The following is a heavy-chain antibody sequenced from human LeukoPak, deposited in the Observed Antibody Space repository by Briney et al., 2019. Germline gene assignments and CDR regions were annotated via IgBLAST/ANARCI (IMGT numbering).Heavy chain of an antibody. V-gene: IGHV3-53*01. CDR1: GFTFSSYA. D-gene: IGHD6-13*01. CDR2: IYSGGST. J-gene: IGHJ3*02. Sequence: GGSLRLSCAASGFTFSSYAMHWVRQAPGKGLEWVSVIYSGGSTYYADSVKGRFTISRDNSKNTLYLQMNSLRAEDTAVYYCARALAAAGNAFDIWGQGTMVTVSS. CDR3: ARALAAAGNAFDI.